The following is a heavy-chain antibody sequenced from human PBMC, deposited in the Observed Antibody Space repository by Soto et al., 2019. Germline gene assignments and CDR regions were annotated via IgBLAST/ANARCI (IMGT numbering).Heavy chain of an antibody. CDR2: IYYSGST. J-gene: IGHJ5*02. CDR1: GGSISSSSYY. Sequence: QLQLQESGPGLVKPSETLSLTCTVSGGSISSSSYYWGWIRQSPGKGLEWIGSIYYSGSTYYNPSLKSRVTISVDTSKNQFSLKLSSVTAADTAVYYCASSSWSYTFDPWGQGTLVTVSS. CDR3: ASSSWSYTFDP. D-gene: IGHD6-13*01. V-gene: IGHV4-39*01.